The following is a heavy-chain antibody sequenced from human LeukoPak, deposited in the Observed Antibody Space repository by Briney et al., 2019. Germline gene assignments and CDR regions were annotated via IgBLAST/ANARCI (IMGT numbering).Heavy chain of an antibody. CDR1: GFTVSSNY. D-gene: IGHD3-9*01. CDR2: IYSGGST. CDR3: GLGYYDILTGYSYYFDY. J-gene: IGHJ4*02. V-gene: IGHV3-53*01. Sequence: GGSLRLSCAASGFTVSSNYMSWVRQAPGKGLEWVSVIYSGGSTYYADSVKGRFTISRDNSKNTLYLQMNSLRAEDTAVYDCGLGYYDILTGYSYYFDYWGQGTLVTVSS.